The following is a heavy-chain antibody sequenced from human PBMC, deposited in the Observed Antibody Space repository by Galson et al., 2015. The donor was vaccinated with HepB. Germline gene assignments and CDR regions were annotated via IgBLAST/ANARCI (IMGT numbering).Heavy chain of an antibody. Sequence: PALVKPTQTLTPTCTFSGFSLRTSAVGVGWIRQPPGKALEWLALILWSAGERYSPSLKSRLTITKDTSKNQVVLTMTNMDPVDTATYFCAHSLGLVGPYFYYWGQGALVTVAS. V-gene: IGHV2-5*01. CDR2: ILWSAGE. J-gene: IGHJ4*02. D-gene: IGHD2-8*02. CDR3: AHSLGLVGPYFYY. CDR1: GFSLRTSAVG.